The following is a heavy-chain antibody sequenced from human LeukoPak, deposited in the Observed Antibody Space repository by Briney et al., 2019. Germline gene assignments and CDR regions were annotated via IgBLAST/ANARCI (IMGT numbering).Heavy chain of an antibody. CDR3: AKDERNWNYNLASQTYD. CDR1: EFRVSYNY. CDR2: FYGDSMI. D-gene: IGHD1-7*01. J-gene: IGHJ4*02. Sequence: GGSLRLSCKVSEFRVSYNYMTWVRQAPRKGLEWISTFYGDSMIAYTDAVKGRFTVSRDNSKNTLYLQMSSLRAEDTAVYYCAKDERNWNYNLASQTYDWGQGTLVTVSS. V-gene: IGHV3-53*01.